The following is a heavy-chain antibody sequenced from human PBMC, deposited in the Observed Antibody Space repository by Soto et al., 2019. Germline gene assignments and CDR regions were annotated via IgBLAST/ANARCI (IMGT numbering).Heavy chain of an antibody. CDR1: GFTVNTNY. J-gene: IGHJ6*02. V-gene: IGHV3-53*01. CDR2: IYTGGSV. D-gene: IGHD2-21*01. CDR3: VRGRAPVELPTHLSDYDMDV. Sequence: GGSLRLSCAASGFTVNTNYMSWVRQAPGKGLEWVSVIYTGGSVHYVDSVKGRFTISRDSSRNTLYLQMNSLNVDDSAVYYCVRGRAPVELPTHLSDYDMDVWGQGTAVTVSS.